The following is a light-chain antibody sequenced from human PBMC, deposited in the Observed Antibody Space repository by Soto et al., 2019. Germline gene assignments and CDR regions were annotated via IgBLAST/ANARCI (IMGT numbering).Light chain of an antibody. V-gene: IGLV2-8*01. J-gene: IGLJ2*01. Sequence: QSVLTQPPSASGSPGQSVTISCTGTSSDVGGYKFVSWYQQHPGKAPQLMIYEVSKRPSGVPDRFSGSKSGNTASLTVSGLQAEDEAYYYCSSYAGSNSVVFGGGTKLTVL. CDR3: SSYAGSNSVV. CDR1: SSDVGGYKF. CDR2: EVS.